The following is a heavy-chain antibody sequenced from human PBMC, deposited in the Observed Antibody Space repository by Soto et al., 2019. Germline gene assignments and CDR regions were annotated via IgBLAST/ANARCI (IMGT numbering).Heavy chain of an antibody. D-gene: IGHD3-3*01. CDR1: GFTFDDYA. J-gene: IGHJ6*03. V-gene: IGHV3-9*01. CDR2: ISWNSGSI. Sequence: PGGSLRLSCAASGFTFDDYAMHWVRQAPGKGLEWVSGISWNSGSIGYADSVKGRFTISRDNAKNSLYLQMNSLRAEDTALYYCAKSALCGQFGVEGVRCYMDVWGKGTTVTVSS. CDR3: AKSALCGQFGVEGVRCYMDV.